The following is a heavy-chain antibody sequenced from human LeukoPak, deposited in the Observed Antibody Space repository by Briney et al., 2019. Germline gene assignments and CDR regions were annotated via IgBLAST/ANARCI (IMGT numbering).Heavy chain of an antibody. V-gene: IGHV1-24*01. CDR2: FDPEDGEA. J-gene: IGHJ4*02. D-gene: IGHD3-9*01. Sequence: ASVTVSCKVSGYTLTELSMHWVRQAPGKGLEWMGGFDPEDGEAIYAQKFQGRVTMTEDTSTDTAYMELSSLRSEDTAVYYCATVIACDILTGLGGWGQGTLVTVSS. CDR1: GYTLTELS. CDR3: ATVIACDILTGLGG.